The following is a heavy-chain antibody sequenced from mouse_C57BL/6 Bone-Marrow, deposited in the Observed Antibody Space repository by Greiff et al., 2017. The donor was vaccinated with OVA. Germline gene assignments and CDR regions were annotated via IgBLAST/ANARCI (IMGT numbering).Heavy chain of an antibody. CDR2: INPNNGGT. CDR3: VLYYGSSYVYWYFDV. CDR1: GYTFTDYN. Sequence: EVQRVESGPELVKPGASVKIPCKASGYTFTDYNMDWVKQSHGKSLEWIGDINPNNGGTIYNQKFKGKATLTVDKSSSTAYMELRSLTSEDTAVYYCVLYYGSSYVYWYFDVWGTGTTVTVSS. V-gene: IGHV1-18*01. D-gene: IGHD1-1*01. J-gene: IGHJ1*03.